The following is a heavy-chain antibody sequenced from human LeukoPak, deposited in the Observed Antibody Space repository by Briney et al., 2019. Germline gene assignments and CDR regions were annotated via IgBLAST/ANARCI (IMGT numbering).Heavy chain of an antibody. CDR1: GFTFRDYA. CDR2: ISASGDRGGST. J-gene: IGHJ4*02. CDR3: ARDYKYAFDN. D-gene: IGHD5-24*01. V-gene: IGHV3-23*01. Sequence: SGGSLRLSCEASGFTFRDYAMNWVRQAPGKGLEWVSAISASGDRGGSTSFADSVKGRFTISRDKAKNSLYLQMNSLRVEDTAVYYCARDYKYAFDNWGQGTLVTVSS.